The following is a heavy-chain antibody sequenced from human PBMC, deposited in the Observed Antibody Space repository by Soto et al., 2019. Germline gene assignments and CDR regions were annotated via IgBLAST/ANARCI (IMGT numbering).Heavy chain of an antibody. D-gene: IGHD6-13*01. CDR2: IYYSGST. V-gene: IGHV4-30-4*01. CDR1: GGSISSGDYY. CDR3: AREVPDVSSWYWFDP. J-gene: IGHJ5*02. Sequence: SETLSLTCTVSGGSISSGDYYWSWIRQPPGKGLEWIGYIYYSGSTYYNPSLKSRVTISVDTSKNQFSLKLSSVTAADTAVYYCAREVPDVSSWYWFDPWGQGTLVTVSS.